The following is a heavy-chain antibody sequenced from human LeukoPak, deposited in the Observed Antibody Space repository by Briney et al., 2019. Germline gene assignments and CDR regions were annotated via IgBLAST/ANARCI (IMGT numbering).Heavy chain of an antibody. J-gene: IGHJ3*02. Sequence: GGSLRLSCAASGFTFSSYWMSWVRQAPGKGLEGVANIKQDGSEKYYVDSVKGRFTISRDNAKNSLYLQMNSLRAEDTAVYYCARAGVLYAFDIWGQGTMVTVSS. CDR1: GFTFSSYW. CDR2: IKQDGSEK. V-gene: IGHV3-7*01. CDR3: ARAGVLYAFDI.